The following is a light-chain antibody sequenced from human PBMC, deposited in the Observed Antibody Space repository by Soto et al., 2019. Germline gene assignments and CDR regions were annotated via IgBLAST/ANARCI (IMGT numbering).Light chain of an antibody. CDR3: NSYTSSGTLGV. CDR1: SSDVGGYNY. CDR2: EVC. Sequence: QSALTQPASVCGSPGQSITISCTGTSSDVGGYNYVSWYQQHPGKAPKLMIYEVCNRPSGVSNRFSGSKSGNTASLTISGLQAEDEADYYCNSYTSSGTLGVFGTGTKVTVL. J-gene: IGLJ1*01. V-gene: IGLV2-14*01.